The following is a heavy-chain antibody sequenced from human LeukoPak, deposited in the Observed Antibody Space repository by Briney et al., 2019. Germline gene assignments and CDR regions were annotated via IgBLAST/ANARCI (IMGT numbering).Heavy chain of an antibody. CDR3: ARTTYYYGSGSSRTFDY. J-gene: IGHJ4*02. D-gene: IGHD3-10*01. V-gene: IGHV4-34*01. CDR2: INHSGST. Sequence: SETLSLTCAVYGGSFSGYYWSWIRQPPGKGLEWIGEINHSGSTNYNPSLKSRVTISVDTSKNQFSLKLSSVTAADTAVYYCARTTYYYGSGSSRTFDYWGQGTLVTVSS. CDR1: GGSFSGYY.